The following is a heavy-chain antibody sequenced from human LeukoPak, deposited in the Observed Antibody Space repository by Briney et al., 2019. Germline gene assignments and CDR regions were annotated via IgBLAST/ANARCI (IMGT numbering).Heavy chain of an antibody. J-gene: IGHJ4*02. CDR3: ARVRWDLLSTDY. CDR1: EFTFSNYW. Sequence: GGSLRLSCAASEFTFSNYWMSWVRQAPGKGLEWVANIKQDGSEKYYVDSVKGRFTISRDNAKNSLYLQMNSLRVEDTAVHYCARVRWDLLSTDYWGQGSLVTVSS. CDR2: IKQDGSEK. D-gene: IGHD1-26*01. V-gene: IGHV3-7*01.